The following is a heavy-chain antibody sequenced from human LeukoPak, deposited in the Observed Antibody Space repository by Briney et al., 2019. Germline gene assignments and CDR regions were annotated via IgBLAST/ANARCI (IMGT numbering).Heavy chain of an antibody. Sequence: GGSLRLSCAASGFTFSSYAMHWVRRAPGKGLEWVAVISYDGSNKYYADSVKGRFTISRDNSKNTLYLQMNSLRAEDTAVYYCARDPADYGDYGTPFDYWGQGTLVTVSS. V-gene: IGHV3-30-3*01. CDR1: GFTFSSYA. CDR3: ARDPADYGDYGTPFDY. J-gene: IGHJ4*02. CDR2: ISYDGSNK. D-gene: IGHD4-17*01.